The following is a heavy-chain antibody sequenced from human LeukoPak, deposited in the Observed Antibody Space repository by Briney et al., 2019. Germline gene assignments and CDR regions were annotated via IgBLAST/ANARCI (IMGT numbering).Heavy chain of an antibody. D-gene: IGHD3-10*01. J-gene: IGHJ4*02. V-gene: IGHV3-7*01. Sequence: GGSLRLSCAASGFTLTNYWMGWVRQAPGKGLEWVANIRPEGSDKYYVDSVKGRFTTSRDNAQNSVFLQLNSLRAEDTAVYYCARDGLGSYDYWGQGTLVTVSS. CDR2: IRPEGSDK. CDR3: ARDGLGSYDY. CDR1: GFTLTNYW.